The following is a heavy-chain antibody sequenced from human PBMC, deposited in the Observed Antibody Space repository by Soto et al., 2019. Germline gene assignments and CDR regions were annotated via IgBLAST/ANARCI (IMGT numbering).Heavy chain of an antibody. CDR3: AKDSRVYAVGYGMDV. CDR1: GFTFSTYG. CDR2: ISYDGSHK. D-gene: IGHD2-8*01. J-gene: IGHJ6*02. V-gene: IGHV3-30*18. Sequence: PGGSLRLSCAASGFTFSTYGMYWVRQAPGKGLEWVTFISYDGSHKYYADSVKGRFSISRDDSKNTLYLQMNSLRAVDTAVYYCAKDSRVYAVGYGMDVWGQGTTVTVSS.